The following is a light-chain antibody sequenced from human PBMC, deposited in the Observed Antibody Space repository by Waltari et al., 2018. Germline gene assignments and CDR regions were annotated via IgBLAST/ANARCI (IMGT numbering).Light chain of an antibody. CDR1: NSDVGSYNV. J-gene: IGLJ2*01. CDR3: SSCAGDNIVV. Sequence: QSALTQPASVSGSLGQSITISCTGPNSDVGSYNVVSWHQKHPGKAPKLLLNGVPKRPSGVSTRFAGAKSGNTASMTISGLHAEDEADYYCSSCAGDNIVVFGGGTRLTVV. V-gene: IGLV2-23*02. CDR2: GVP.